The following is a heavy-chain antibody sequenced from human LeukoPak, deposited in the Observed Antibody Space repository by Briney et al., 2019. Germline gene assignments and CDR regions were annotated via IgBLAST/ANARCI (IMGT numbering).Heavy chain of an antibody. J-gene: IGHJ4*02. CDR3: ARGVHYDILTGYRRTILGFDY. Sequence: PGGSLRLSCAASGFTFSSYGMHWVRQAPGKGLEWVAFIRYDGTTKYYADSVKGRFTISRDNSKNTLYLQMSSLRAEDTAVFYCARGVHYDILTGYRRTILGFDYWGQGTLVTVSS. D-gene: IGHD3-9*01. V-gene: IGHV3-30*02. CDR2: IRYDGTTK. CDR1: GFTFSSYG.